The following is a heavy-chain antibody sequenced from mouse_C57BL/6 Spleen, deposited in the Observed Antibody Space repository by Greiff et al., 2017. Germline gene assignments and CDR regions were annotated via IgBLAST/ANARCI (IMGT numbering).Heavy chain of an antibody. CDR1: GFTFSDYG. D-gene: IGHD1-1*01. V-gene: IGHV5-17*01. Sequence: EVQRVESGGGLVKPGGSLKLSCAASGFTFSDYGMHWVRQAPEKGLEWVAYISSGSSTIYYADTVKGRFTISRDNAKNTLFLQMTSLRSEDTAMYYCAKNYGSSSMDYWGQGTSVTVSS. J-gene: IGHJ4*01. CDR2: ISSGSSTI. CDR3: AKNYGSSSMDY.